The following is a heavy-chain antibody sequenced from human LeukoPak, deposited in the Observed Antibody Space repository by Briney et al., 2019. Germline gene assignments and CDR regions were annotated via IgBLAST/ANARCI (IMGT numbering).Heavy chain of an antibody. J-gene: IGHJ4*02. Sequence: SETLSLTCAVFGGSFNDYYWSWIRQPPGKGLEWIGEINHSGSTSYNPSLKSRLTISVDTSKNQFSLRLSSVTAADTAVYYCARAGQNWSYPIDYWGQGTLVTVSS. D-gene: IGHD1-7*01. V-gene: IGHV4-34*01. CDR1: GGSFNDYY. CDR2: INHSGST. CDR3: ARAGQNWSYPIDY.